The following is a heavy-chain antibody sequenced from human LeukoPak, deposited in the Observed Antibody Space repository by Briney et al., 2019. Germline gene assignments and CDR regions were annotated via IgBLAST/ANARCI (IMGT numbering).Heavy chain of an antibody. V-gene: IGHV1-3*01. D-gene: IGHD3-22*01. Sequence: ASVKVSCKASGYTFTTYTMHWVRQAPGQRLEWMGWINAGNGNTKYSQKFQGRVTITRDTSASTAYMELSSLRSEDTAVYYCAREGYDSSGYYYLDYWGQGTLVTVSP. J-gene: IGHJ4*02. CDR2: INAGNGNT. CDR1: GYTFTTYT. CDR3: AREGYDSSGYYYLDY.